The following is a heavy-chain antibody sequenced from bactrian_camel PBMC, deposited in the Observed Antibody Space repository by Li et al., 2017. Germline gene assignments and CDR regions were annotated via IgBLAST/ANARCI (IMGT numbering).Heavy chain of an antibody. V-gene: IGHV3S40*01. CDR3: AAGWSFGVGTLLRRHYNY. D-gene: IGHD3*01. Sequence: VQLVESGGGSVQPGGSLRLSCGASGHTYSSNCMGWFRQAPGKEREGVAFVYFGGGSTYYADSVKGRFTISQDKGKNTVYLQMNSLELQDTALYYCAAGWSFGVGTLLRRHYNYWGQGTQVTVS. CDR2: VYFGGGST. J-gene: IGHJ4*01. CDR1: GHTYSSNC.